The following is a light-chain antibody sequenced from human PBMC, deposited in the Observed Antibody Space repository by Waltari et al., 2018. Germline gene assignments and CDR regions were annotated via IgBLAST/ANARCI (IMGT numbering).Light chain of an antibody. Sequence: QKPEKCPRFLMKVNCDGITAKGDEIPDRFSGSSSGPERYLTIASGQCEDEADYYCQTGGHGTWVFGGGTKLTVL. J-gene: IGLJ3*02. V-gene: IGLV4-69*01. CDR3: QTGGHGTWV. CDR2: VNCDGIT.